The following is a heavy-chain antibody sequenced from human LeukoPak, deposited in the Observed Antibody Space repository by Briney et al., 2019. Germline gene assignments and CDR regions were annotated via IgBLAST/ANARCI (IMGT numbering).Heavy chain of an antibody. CDR2: ISAYNGNT. V-gene: IGHV1-18*01. Sequence: ASVKVSCTASGYTFTSYGISWVRQAPGQGLEWMGWISAYNGNTNYAQKLQGRVTMTTDTSTSTAYMELRSLRSDDTAVYYCASTKIVVVPAAYYYYYYGMDVWGQGTTVTVSS. D-gene: IGHD2-2*01. J-gene: IGHJ6*02. CDR1: GYTFTSYG. CDR3: ASTKIVVVPAAYYYYYYGMDV.